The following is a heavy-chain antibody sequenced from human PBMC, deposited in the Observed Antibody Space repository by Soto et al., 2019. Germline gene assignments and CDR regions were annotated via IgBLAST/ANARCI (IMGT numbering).Heavy chain of an antibody. Sequence: QVQLVQSGAEVKKPGASVKISCKASGYTFTSYYMHWVRQAPGQGLEWMGIINPSGGSTNYAQKLQCRVAMTRDTSTSTVYTELNSLRSEDTAVYYCARPPYPGCINAVCYPLDYWGQGTLVTVSS. CDR3: ARPPYPGCINAVCYPLDY. CDR1: GYTFTSYY. D-gene: IGHD2-8*01. V-gene: IGHV1-46*01. CDR2: INPSGGST. J-gene: IGHJ4*02.